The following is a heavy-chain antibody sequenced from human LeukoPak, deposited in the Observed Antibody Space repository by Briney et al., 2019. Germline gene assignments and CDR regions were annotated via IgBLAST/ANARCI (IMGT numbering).Heavy chain of an antibody. D-gene: IGHD3-22*01. CDR3: AGTTLDYCDSSGSYAFDI. J-gene: IGHJ3*02. Sequence: PSETLSLTCPVSGGSISSYYWSWIRQPPGKGLEWIGYIYYSGSTNYNPSLKSRVTISVDTSKNQFSLKLSSVTAADTAVYYCAGTTLDYCDSSGSYAFDIWGQGTMVTVSS. CDR1: GGSISSYY. CDR2: IYYSGST. V-gene: IGHV4-59*01.